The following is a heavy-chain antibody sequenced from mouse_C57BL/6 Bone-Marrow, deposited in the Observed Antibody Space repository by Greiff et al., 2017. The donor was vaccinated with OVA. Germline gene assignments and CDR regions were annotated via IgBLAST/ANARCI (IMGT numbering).Heavy chain of an antibody. CDR3: ARAALYGYHHWYFDV. V-gene: IGHV14-2*01. D-gene: IGHD2-2*01. CDR2: IDPEDGET. Sequence: VQLQQSGAELVKPGASVKLSCTASGFNIKDYYMHWVKQRPEQGLEWIGRIDPEDGETKYAPKFQGKATITADTSSNTAYLQLSSLTSEDTAVDYGARAALYGYHHWYFDVWGTGTTVTVSS. J-gene: IGHJ1*03. CDR1: GFNIKDYY.